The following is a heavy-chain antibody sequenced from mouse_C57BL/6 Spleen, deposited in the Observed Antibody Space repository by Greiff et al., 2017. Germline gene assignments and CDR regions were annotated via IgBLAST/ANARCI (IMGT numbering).Heavy chain of an antibody. V-gene: IGHV5-17*01. CDR1: GFTFSDYG. J-gene: IGHJ4*01. CDR3: ATDGGLRDAMDY. Sequence: EVMLVESGGGLVKPGGSLKLSCAASGFTFSDYGMHWVRQAPEKGLAWVAYISSGSSTSYYADTVKGRFTISRDNAKNTLFLQMTSLRSEDTAMYYCATDGGLRDAMDYWGQGTSVTVSS. CDR2: ISSGSSTS. D-gene: IGHD1-1*01.